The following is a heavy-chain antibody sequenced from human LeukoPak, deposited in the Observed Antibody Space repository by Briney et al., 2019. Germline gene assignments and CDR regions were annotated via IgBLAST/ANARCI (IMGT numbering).Heavy chain of an antibody. CDR1: GFTFSSYS. CDR3: AREGPPEGPPKAS. CDR2: ISSSSSTI. V-gene: IGHV3-48*01. Sequence: GSLRLSCAASGFTFSSYSMNWVRQAPGKGLEWVSYISSSSSTIYYADSVKGRFTISRDNAKNSLYLQMNSLRAEATAVYYCAREGPPEGPPKASGGRETLVTVS. J-gene: IGHJ4*02.